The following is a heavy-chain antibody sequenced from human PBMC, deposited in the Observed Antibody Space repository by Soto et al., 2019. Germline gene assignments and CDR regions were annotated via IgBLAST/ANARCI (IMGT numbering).Heavy chain of an antibody. CDR3: ARDEVPAANWLDP. J-gene: IGHJ5*02. CDR2: ISGYNGNT. V-gene: IGHV1-18*01. Sequence: ASVKVSCKASGYIFSNYGITWVRQAPGQGLEWMEWISGYNGNTKYAQKLQGRVTMTTDTSTSTAYMELRSLRSDDTAVYYCARDEVPAANWLDPWGQGTLVTVSS. D-gene: IGHD2-2*01. CDR1: GYIFSNYG.